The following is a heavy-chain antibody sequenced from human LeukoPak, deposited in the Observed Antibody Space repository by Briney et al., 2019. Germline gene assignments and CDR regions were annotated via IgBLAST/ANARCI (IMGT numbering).Heavy chain of an antibody. V-gene: IGHV4-34*01. CDR2: INHSGST. CDR3: ARFRGCSSTSCYRSIGMDV. Sequence: GSLRLSCAASGFTFSSYAMSWVRQAPGKGLEWIGEINHSGSTNYNPSLKSRVTISVDTSKNQFSLKLSSVTAADTAVYYCARFRGCSSTSCYRSIGMDVWGQGTTVTVSS. CDR1: GFTFSSYA. D-gene: IGHD2-2*01. J-gene: IGHJ6*02.